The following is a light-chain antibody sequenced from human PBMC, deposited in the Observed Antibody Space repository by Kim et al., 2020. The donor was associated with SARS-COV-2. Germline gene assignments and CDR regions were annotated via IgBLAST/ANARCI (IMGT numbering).Light chain of an antibody. V-gene: IGLV10-54*01. Sequence: QAGLTQPPSVSKGLRQTATLTCTGNSNNVGNQGATWLQQHRGHPPKLLSYRNNNRPSGISERLSAARSGNTASLTITGLQSEDEADYYCSAWDSSLSAWVFGRGTQLTVL. J-gene: IGLJ3*02. CDR1: SNNVGNQG. CDR3: SAWDSSLSAWV. CDR2: RNN.